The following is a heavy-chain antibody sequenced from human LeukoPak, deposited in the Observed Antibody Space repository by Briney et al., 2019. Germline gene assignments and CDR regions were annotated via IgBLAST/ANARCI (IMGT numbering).Heavy chain of an antibody. Sequence: GALRLSCAAPGFTFSGYWMHWVRQAPGKGLVWVSRINSDGSSTSYADSVKGRFTISRDNAKSTLYLQMNSLRAEDTAVYYCAREALDFDYWGQGTLVTVSS. J-gene: IGHJ4*02. CDR1: GFTFSGYW. V-gene: IGHV3-74*01. CDR2: INSDGSST. CDR3: AREALDFDY.